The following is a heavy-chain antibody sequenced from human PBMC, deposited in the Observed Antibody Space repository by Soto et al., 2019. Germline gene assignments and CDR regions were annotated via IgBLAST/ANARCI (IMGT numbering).Heavy chain of an antibody. CDR1: GFTVSDHY. Sequence: GGSLRLSCAASGFTVSDHYMSWIRQAPGKGLEWISYISSSGSAIYYADSVMGRFTISRDNGKNSLYLQMNSLRAEDTAVYYCARCDDYNCLATIDYWGQGTLVTVS. D-gene: IGHD4-4*01. V-gene: IGHV3-11*01. CDR3: ARCDDYNCLATIDY. CDR2: ISSSGSAI. J-gene: IGHJ4*02.